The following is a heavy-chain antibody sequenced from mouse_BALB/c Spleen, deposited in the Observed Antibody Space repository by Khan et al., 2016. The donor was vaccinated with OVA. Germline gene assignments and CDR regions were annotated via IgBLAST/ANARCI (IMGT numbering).Heavy chain of an antibody. V-gene: IGHV3-2*02. CDR2: ISYSGNT. CDR1: GYSITSDYA. D-gene: IGHD1-1*01. Sequence: VQLKQSGPGLVKPSQSLSLTCTVTGYSITSDYAWNWIRQFPGNKLERMGFISYSGNTNYNPSLKSRISITRDTSKNQFFLQLNSVTTEDTATYYCARVYGVDFDYWGQGTTLTVAS. CDR3: ARVYGVDFDY. J-gene: IGHJ2*01.